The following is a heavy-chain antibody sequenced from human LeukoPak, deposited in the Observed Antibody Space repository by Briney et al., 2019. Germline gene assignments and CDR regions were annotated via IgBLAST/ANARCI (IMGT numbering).Heavy chain of an antibody. Sequence: GGSLRLSCAASGFTFSSYWMSWVRQAPGKGLEWVANINQDGSGKYYVDSVKGRFTISRDTSKNTLYLQMNSLRAEDTAVYYCAIHDWFDPWGQGTLVTVSS. J-gene: IGHJ5*02. D-gene: IGHD3-3*01. CDR2: INQDGSGK. CDR3: AIHDWFDP. V-gene: IGHV3-7*03. CDR1: GFTFSSYW.